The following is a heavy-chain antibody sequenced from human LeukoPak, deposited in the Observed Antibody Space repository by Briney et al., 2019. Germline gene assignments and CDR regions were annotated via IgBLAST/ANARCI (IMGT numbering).Heavy chain of an antibody. J-gene: IGHJ4*02. CDR2: IIPIFGTA. D-gene: IGHD3-22*01. Sequence: SVKVSCKASGGTFSSYAISWARQAPGQGLEWMGGIIPIFGTANYAQKFQGRVTITADESTSTAYMELSSLRSEDTAVYYCAAVRTYYYDSSGYYDYWGQGTLVTVSS. V-gene: IGHV1-69*13. CDR3: AAVRTYYYDSSGYYDY. CDR1: GGTFSSYA.